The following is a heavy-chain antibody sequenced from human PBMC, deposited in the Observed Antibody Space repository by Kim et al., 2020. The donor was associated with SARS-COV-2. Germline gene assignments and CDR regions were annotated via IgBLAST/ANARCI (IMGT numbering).Heavy chain of an antibody. CDR1: GFIVSDNY. Sequence: GGSLRLSCAVSGFIVSDNYVSWVRQSPGKGLEWLSVIRRGGITHFADSVKGRFSISRDTPKNTVYLQLTNLRPEDTAVYYCAGNSGGIFVYWCQGTLVPVSS. CDR2: IRRGGIT. D-gene: IGHD4-17*01. J-gene: IGHJ4*02. CDR3: AGNSGGIFVY. V-gene: IGHV3-53*01.